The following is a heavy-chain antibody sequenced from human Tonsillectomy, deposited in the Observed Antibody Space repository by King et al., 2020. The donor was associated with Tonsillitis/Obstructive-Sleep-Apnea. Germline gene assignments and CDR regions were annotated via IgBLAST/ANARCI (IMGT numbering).Heavy chain of an antibody. Sequence: HVQLVESGAEVKKPGASVKVSCKASGYIFTGFYIHWVRQAPGQGLEWMGRINPNSDATNYAQKFQGRVTMTRDTSISTVYMELSRLRSDDTAVYYCAALSVAATGWGQGTLVTVSS. J-gene: IGHJ4*02. CDR2: INPNSDAT. D-gene: IGHD6-19*01. CDR1: GYIFTGFY. CDR3: AALSVAATG. V-gene: IGHV1-2*06.